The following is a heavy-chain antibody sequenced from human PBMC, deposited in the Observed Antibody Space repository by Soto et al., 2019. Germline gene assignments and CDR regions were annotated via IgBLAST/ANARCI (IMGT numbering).Heavy chain of an antibody. CDR3: TSDWGITVSTWSFGGF. V-gene: IGHV1-69*02. CDR1: GGTFSPYT. CDR2: IIPFHGVT. Sequence: QVQLVQSGAEVKKPGSSVKVSCKASGGTFSPYTINWVRQAPGQGLEWMGRIIPFHGVTNYAQKFKARVTITADKSTSTAYMELSGLRFADTAMYYCTSDWGITVSTWSFGGFWGRGTLVTVSS. D-gene: IGHD7-27*01. J-gene: IGHJ4*02.